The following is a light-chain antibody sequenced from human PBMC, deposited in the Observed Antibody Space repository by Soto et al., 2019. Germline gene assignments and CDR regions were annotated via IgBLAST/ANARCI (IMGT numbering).Light chain of an antibody. J-gene: IGLJ1*01. Sequence: QSALTQPASVSGSPGQSITISCTGTNSDVGAYYSVSWYQHHPGKAPKLIIYGVTNRPSGVSNRFSGSKSGNTASLTISGLQAEDEADYHCSSYTSGSSHYVFGTGTKLTVL. V-gene: IGLV2-14*01. CDR1: NSDVGAYYS. CDR2: GVT. CDR3: SSYTSGSSHYV.